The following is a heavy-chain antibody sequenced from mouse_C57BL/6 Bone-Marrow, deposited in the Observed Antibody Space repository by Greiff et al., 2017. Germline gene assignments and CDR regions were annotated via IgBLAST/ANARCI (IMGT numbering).Heavy chain of an antibody. CDR2: IYPRDGST. CDR1: GYTFTSYD. D-gene: IGHD1-1*01. Sequence: VQLQQSGPELVKPGASVQLSCKASGYTFTSYDINWVKQRPGQGLEWIGWIYPRDGSTKYNEKYKGKATLTVATSSSTAYMERHSLTSEDSAVYFGARVEFDGSSGDWYFDVWGTGTTVTGSS. V-gene: IGHV1-85*01. J-gene: IGHJ1*03. CDR3: ARVEFDGSSGDWYFDV.